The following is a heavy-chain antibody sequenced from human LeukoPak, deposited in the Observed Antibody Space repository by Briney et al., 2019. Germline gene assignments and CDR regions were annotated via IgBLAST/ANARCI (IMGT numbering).Heavy chain of an antibody. Sequence: PSETLSLTCTVSGGSISSGSYYWVWIRQPPGTGLEWIGEINHSGSTNYNPSLKSRVTISVDKSKNQFSLKLSSVTAADTAVYYCARPSGDYWLARAFDIWGQGTMVTVSS. D-gene: IGHD4-17*01. V-gene: IGHV4-39*07. CDR3: ARPSGDYWLARAFDI. J-gene: IGHJ3*02. CDR1: GGSISSGSYY. CDR2: INHSGST.